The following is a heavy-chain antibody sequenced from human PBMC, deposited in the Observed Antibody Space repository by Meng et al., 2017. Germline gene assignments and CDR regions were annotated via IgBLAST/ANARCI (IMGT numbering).Heavy chain of an antibody. D-gene: IGHD2-21*02. CDR2: INHSGST. V-gene: IGHV4-34*01. J-gene: IGHJ4*02. Sequence: QVQLQQWGAGLLKPSETLSLTCAVYGGSFSRYYWSWIRQPPGKGLEWIGEINHSGSTNYHPSLKTRVTISVDTSKNQFSLKLSSVTAADTAVYYCARGGARCGGDCYPDYWGQGTLVTVSS. CDR1: GGSFSRYY. CDR3: ARGGARCGGDCYPDY.